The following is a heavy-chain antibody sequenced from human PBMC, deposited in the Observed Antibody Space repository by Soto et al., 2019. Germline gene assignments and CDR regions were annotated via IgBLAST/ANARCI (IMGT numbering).Heavy chain of an antibody. Sequence: QLQLQESGSGLVKPAQTLSLTSAVSGGSISSGWYSWSWIRQPPGKGLEWIGYIYHSGSTYYNPSLKSRVTISVDRSKNQFSLKLSCVTAADTAVYYCAAGGGLPRYYWGQGTLVTVSS. CDR1: GGSISSGWYS. V-gene: IGHV4-30-2*01. CDR2: IYHSGST. J-gene: IGHJ4*02. D-gene: IGHD5-12*01. CDR3: AAGGGLPRYY.